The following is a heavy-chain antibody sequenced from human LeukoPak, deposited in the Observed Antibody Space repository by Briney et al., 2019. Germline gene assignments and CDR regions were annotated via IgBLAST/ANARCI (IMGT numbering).Heavy chain of an antibody. V-gene: IGHV3-23*01. CDR2: VCGSGCST. Sequence: GGSLRLSCAASGFTFSSYAMSWLRQAPGKGLEWVAAVCGSGCSTYYADSVKGRFTSSRDNSKNTLYLQMTSLRAEATAVYSCAKDREQLWSPFDYWGQGTLVTVSS. CDR1: GFTFSSYA. CDR3: AKDREQLWSPFDY. J-gene: IGHJ4*02. D-gene: IGHD5-18*01.